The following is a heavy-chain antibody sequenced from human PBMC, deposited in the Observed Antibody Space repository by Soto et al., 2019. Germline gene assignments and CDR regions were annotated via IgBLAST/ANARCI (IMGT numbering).Heavy chain of an antibody. CDR2: INSDGSIT. V-gene: IGHV3-74*01. D-gene: IGHD6-13*01. J-gene: IGHJ4*02. Sequence: PGGSLRLSCAASGFTFSSNWMHWVRQAPGKGLVWVSRINSDGSITSYADSVKGQFTIPRDNAKNTLYLQMNSLRADDTAVYYCARGSSSWYVSFDYWGQGMLVTVSS. CDR1: GFTFSSNW. CDR3: ARGSSSWYVSFDY.